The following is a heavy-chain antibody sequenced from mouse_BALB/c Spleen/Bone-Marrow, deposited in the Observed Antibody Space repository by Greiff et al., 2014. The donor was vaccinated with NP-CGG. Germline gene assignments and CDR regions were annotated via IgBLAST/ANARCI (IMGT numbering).Heavy chain of an antibody. CDR3: ARWLLDAMDY. Sequence: VQLQQPGPELVKPGASVKISCKASGYSFTGYYMHWVKQSHVKSLEWIGRINPYNGATSYNQNFKDKASLTVDKSSSTAYMELHSLTSEDSAVYYCARWLLDAMDYWGQGTSVTVSS. CDR2: INPYNGAT. D-gene: IGHD2-3*01. J-gene: IGHJ4*01. V-gene: IGHV1-26*01. CDR1: GYSFTGYY.